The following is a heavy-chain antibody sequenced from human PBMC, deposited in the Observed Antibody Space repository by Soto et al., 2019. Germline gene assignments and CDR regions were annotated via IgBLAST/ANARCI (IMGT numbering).Heavy chain of an antibody. CDR2: IFYSGSA. V-gene: IGHV4-30-4*01. CDR1: GGSVSSSSYF. Sequence: SETLSLTCTVSGGSVSSSSYFWSWIRQSPGEGLEWIGYIFYSGSAYFNPSLMSRVTMSVDSSKNQFSLNLDSVTAADTAVYFCASELSGYSYGPGEVYWGQGILVTVSS. D-gene: IGHD5-18*01. J-gene: IGHJ4*02. CDR3: ASELSGYSYGPGEVY.